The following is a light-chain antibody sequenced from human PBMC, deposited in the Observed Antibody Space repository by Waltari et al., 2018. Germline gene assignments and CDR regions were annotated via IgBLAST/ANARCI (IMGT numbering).Light chain of an antibody. V-gene: IGKV3-15*01. CDR3: HHYNDWPPGT. CDR2: GAS. CDR1: QSVRTN. Sequence: IVLTQSPVTLSVSPGERVTLSCRDSQSVRTNVAWYQQQPGQAPRPLIYGASKRATGIPARFSGTGSGTELTLTISSLQSEDFAVYFCHHYNDWPPGTFGQGTKLDSK. J-gene: IGKJ2*02.